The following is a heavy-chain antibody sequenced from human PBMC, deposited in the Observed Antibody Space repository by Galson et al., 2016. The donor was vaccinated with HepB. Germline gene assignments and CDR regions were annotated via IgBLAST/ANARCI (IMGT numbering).Heavy chain of an antibody. D-gene: IGHD3-22*01. V-gene: IGHV3-23*01. CDR2: ISGSDGST. Sequence: LRLSCAASGFTFSSYAMSWVRQAPGKGLELVSSISGSDGSTYYADSVKGRFTISRDNSKNALHLQMNSLRAEDTAMYFCARHFSGSYLGQGTLVTVSS. CDR1: GFTFSSYA. CDR3: ARHFSGSY. J-gene: IGHJ4*02.